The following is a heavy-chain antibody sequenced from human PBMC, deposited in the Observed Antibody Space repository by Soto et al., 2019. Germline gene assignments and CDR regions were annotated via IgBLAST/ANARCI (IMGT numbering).Heavy chain of an antibody. CDR2: IYYSGST. CDR1: GGSISSSSYY. V-gene: IGHV4-39*01. D-gene: IGHD7-27*01. J-gene: IGHJ3*02. CDR3: ARHVNPWAQGAFDI. Sequence: SETLSLTCTVSGGSISSSSYYWRWIRQPPGKGLEWIGSIYYSGSTYYNPSLKSRVTISVDTSKNQFSLKLSSVTAADTAVYYCARHVNPWAQGAFDIWGQGTMVT.